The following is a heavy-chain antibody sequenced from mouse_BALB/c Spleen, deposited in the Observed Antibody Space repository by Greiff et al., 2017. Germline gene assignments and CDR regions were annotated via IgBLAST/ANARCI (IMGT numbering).Heavy chain of an antibody. J-gene: IGHJ3*01. D-gene: IGHD2-4*01. CDR2: ISSGGSYT. V-gene: IGHV5-9-3*01. Sequence: DVKLVESGGGLVKPGGSLKLSCAASGFTFSSYAMSWVRQTPEKRLEWVATISSGGSYTYYPDSVKGRFTISRDNAKNTLYLQMSSLRSEDTAMYYCARRGDYDGFAYWGQGTLVTVSA. CDR1: GFTFSSYA. CDR3: ARRGDYDGFAY.